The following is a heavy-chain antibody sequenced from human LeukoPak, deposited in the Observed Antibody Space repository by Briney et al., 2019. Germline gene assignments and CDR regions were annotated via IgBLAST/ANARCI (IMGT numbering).Heavy chain of an antibody. V-gene: IGHV1-18*01. CDR3: ARGEFMGYYYYYYMDV. J-gene: IGHJ6*03. CDR2: ISAYNGNT. D-gene: IGHD1-26*01. CDR1: GYTFTSYG. Sequence: ASVKVSCKASGYTFTSYGISWVRQAPGQGLEWMGWISAYNGNTNYAQKLQGRVTMTTDTSTSTAYMELRSLRSDDTAVYYCARGEFMGYYYYYYMDVWGKGTTVTISS.